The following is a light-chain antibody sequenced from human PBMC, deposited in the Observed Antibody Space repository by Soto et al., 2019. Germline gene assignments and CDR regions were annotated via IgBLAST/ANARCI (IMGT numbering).Light chain of an antibody. Sequence: EIVLTQSPGTLSLSPGERATLSCRARQSITNSYLAWYQQKPGQDPGLLVYGATSRATGIPDSFSGRGSGTDFTLNISRLEPEDFAVYYCQQYGSSRFTFGPGTKVDIK. CDR3: QQYGSSRFT. CDR1: QSITNSY. V-gene: IGKV3-20*01. J-gene: IGKJ3*01. CDR2: GAT.